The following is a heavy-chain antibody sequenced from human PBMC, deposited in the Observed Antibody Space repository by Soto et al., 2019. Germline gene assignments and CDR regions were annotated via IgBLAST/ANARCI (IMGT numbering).Heavy chain of an antibody. D-gene: IGHD6-19*01. CDR3: AKDPRIGIAVAGVFDY. CDR1: GFTFSSYW. J-gene: IGHJ4*02. V-gene: IGHV3-23*01. Sequence: PGGSLRLSCAASGFTFSSYWMTWVRQAPGKGLEWVANIKQDGSGGSTYYADSVKGRFTISRDNSKNTLYLQMNSLRAEDTAVYYCAKDPRIGIAVAGVFDYWGQGTLVTVSS. CDR2: IKQDGSGGST.